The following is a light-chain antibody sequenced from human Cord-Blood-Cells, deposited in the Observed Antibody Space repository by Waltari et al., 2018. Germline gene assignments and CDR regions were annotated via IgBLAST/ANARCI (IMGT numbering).Light chain of an antibody. CDR1: SSDVGSYNL. J-gene: IGLJ2*01. V-gene: IGLV2-23*01. CDR3: CSYAGNVV. CDR2: EGS. Sequence: QSALTQPASVSGSPGPSIPISCPGTSSDVGSYNLVSWYQQHPGKAPKPMIYEGSKRPSGVSNRFSGSKAGNTASLTIAALQAEDEADYYCCSYAGNVVFGGGTKLTVL.